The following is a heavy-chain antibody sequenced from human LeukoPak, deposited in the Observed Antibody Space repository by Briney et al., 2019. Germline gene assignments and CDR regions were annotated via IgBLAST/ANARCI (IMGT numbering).Heavy chain of an antibody. CDR2: VSGADGTT. D-gene: IGHD2-8*01. Sequence: GGSLRLSCAASGFTFSAYGMSWVRQSPRKGLEWVSGVSGADGTTYYADSVKGRFTISRDNAKNSLYLQMNSLRAEDTAVYYCARDFSDIVLMVYAHDAFDIWGQGTMVTVSS. CDR3: ARDFSDIVLMVYAHDAFDI. J-gene: IGHJ3*02. V-gene: IGHV3-21*01. CDR1: GFTFSAYG.